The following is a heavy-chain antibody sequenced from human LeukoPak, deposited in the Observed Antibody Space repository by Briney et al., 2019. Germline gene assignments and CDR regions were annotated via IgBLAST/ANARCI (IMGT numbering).Heavy chain of an antibody. J-gene: IGHJ4*02. CDR3: ARVVDDFWYFDY. CDR1: GGSISSYY. CDR2: IYYSGST. D-gene: IGHD3-3*01. V-gene: IGHV4-59*01. Sequence: SETLSLTCTVSGGSISSYYWSWIRQPPGKGLEWIGYIYYSGSTNYNPSLKNRVTISVDTSKNQFSLKLSSVTAADTAVYYCARVVDDFWYFDYWGQGTLVTVSS.